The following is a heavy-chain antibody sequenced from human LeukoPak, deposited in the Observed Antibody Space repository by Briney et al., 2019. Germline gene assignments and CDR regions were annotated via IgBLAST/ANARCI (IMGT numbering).Heavy chain of an antibody. J-gene: IGHJ4*02. CDR3: ARRLSWFGHFDY. D-gene: IGHD3-10*01. CDR1: GVFINSNTYS. CDR2: IYYSGST. Sequence: PSETLSLTCTVSGVFINSNTYSWGWIRQPPGKGLEWIGSIYYSGSTYYNPSLKSRVTISVDTSKNQFSLKLSSVTAADTAVYYCARRLSWFGHFDYWGQGTLVTVSS. V-gene: IGHV4-39*01.